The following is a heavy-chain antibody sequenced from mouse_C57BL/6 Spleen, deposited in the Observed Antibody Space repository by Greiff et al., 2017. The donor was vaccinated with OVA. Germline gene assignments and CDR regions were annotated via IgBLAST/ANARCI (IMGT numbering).Heavy chain of an antibody. Sequence: EVQVVESGGGLVKPGGSLKLSCAASGFTFSDYGLLWVRQAPAKGLEWVAYLSSGSSTIYYAATVKGRFTISRDNAKNTLFLQMTSLRSEDTAMYYCAGGKMTWFAYWGQGTLVTVSA. D-gene: IGHD2-1*01. V-gene: IGHV5-17*01. CDR1: GFTFSDYG. CDR2: LSSGSSTI. CDR3: AGGKMTWFAY. J-gene: IGHJ3*01.